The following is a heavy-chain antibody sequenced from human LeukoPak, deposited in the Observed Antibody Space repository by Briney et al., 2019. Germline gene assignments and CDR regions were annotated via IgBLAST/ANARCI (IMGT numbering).Heavy chain of an antibody. CDR3: ARGVLLWFGEPNWFDP. CDR2: MNPNSGNT. Sequence: ASVKVSCKASGYTFTSYDINWVRQATGQGLEWMGWMNPNSGNTGYAQKFQGRVTMTRNTSISTAYMELSSLRSEDTAVYYCARGVLLWFGEPNWFDPWGQGTLVTVSS. V-gene: IGHV1-8*01. D-gene: IGHD3-10*01. J-gene: IGHJ5*02. CDR1: GYTFTSYD.